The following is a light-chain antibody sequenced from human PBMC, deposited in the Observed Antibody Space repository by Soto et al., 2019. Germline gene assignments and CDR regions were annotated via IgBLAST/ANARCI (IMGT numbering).Light chain of an antibody. CDR1: QDIRND. V-gene: IGKV1-17*01. J-gene: IGKJ1*01. CDR3: RQHNSYPLT. CDR2: AAS. Sequence: DIQMTQSPSSLSASVGDRVTITCRASQDIRNDLGCYQQKPGKAPKRLIYAASSLQSGVPSRFSGSGSGTEFTLSISRLQPEDYGTYYCRQHNSYPLTFGQGNKVDIK.